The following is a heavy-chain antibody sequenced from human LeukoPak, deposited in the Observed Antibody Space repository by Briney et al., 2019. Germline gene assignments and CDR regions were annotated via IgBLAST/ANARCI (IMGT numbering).Heavy chain of an antibody. CDR2: ISGSGGDT. CDR3: AEKGATTGDFDY. J-gene: IGHJ4*02. V-gene: IGHV3-23*01. Sequence: GGSLRLSCIASGFSFSGYAMSWVRQAPGKGPEWVSAISGSGGDTYYADSVKGRFTISRDNSKNTLYLQMNSLRAEDTAVYYCAEKGATTGDFDYWGQGTLVTVSS. CDR1: GFSFSGYA. D-gene: IGHD1-26*01.